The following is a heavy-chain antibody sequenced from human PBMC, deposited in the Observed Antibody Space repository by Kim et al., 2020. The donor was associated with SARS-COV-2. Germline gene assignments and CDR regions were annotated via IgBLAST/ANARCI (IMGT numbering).Heavy chain of an antibody. Sequence: GGSLRLSCAASGFSFTYYNMNWVRQAPGKGLEWVSYISSSSSAIYYADSVKGRFTISSDNAKTSLYLQMNSMRDEDTAMYYCARDHTIFGEGMDVWGQGTTVTVSS. CDR1: GFSFTYYN. CDR2: ISSSSSAI. D-gene: IGHD3-3*01. V-gene: IGHV3-48*02. J-gene: IGHJ6*02. CDR3: ARDHTIFGEGMDV.